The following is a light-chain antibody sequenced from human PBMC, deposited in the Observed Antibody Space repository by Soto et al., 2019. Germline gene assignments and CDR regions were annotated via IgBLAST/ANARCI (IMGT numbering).Light chain of an antibody. Sequence: EIVMTQSPATLSVSPGERATLSCRASQSVSSNLAWYQQKPGQAPRLLIYGASTRATGIPARFSGSGSGTEFTLTLSSLQSEDFAVYYCQQYNNCPPWTFGQGTKVEIK. CDR1: QSVSSN. CDR3: QQYNNCPPWT. CDR2: GAS. V-gene: IGKV3-15*01. J-gene: IGKJ1*01.